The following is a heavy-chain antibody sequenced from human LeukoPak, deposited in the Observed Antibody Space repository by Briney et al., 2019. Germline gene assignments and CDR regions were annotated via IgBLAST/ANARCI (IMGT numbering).Heavy chain of an antibody. CDR1: GFTFSSYN. D-gene: IGHD1-26*01. CDR3: ARDLPFLGAIDAFDI. V-gene: IGHV3-21*01. Sequence: PGGSLRLSCAASGFTFSSYNMNWVRQAPGKGLEWVSSISSSSSYIYYADSVKGRFTISRDNAKNSLYLQMNSLRAEDTAVYYYARDLPFLGAIDAFDIWGLGTMVTVSS. CDR2: ISSSSSYI. J-gene: IGHJ3*02.